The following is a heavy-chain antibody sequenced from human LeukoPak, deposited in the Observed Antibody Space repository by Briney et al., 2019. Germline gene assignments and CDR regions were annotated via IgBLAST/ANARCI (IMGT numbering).Heavy chain of an antibody. V-gene: IGHV3-7*01. D-gene: IGHD3-22*01. J-gene: IGHJ5*02. Sequence: GGSLRLSCAASGFTFSSYWMSWVRQAPGKGLEWVANIKQDGSEKYYVGSVKGRFTISRDNAKNSLYLQMNSLRAEDTAVYYCARDSSYYDSSGSSWGQGTLVTVSS. CDR2: IKQDGSEK. CDR1: GFTFSSYW. CDR3: ARDSSYYDSSGSS.